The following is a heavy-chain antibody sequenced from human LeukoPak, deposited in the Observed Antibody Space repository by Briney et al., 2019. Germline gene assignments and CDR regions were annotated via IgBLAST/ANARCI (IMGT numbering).Heavy chain of an antibody. CDR1: GGSFSGYY. Sequence: SETLSLTCAVYGGSFSGYYWSWIRQPPGKGLEWIGSIYYSGSTYYNPSLKSRVTISLDTSKNQFSLKLSSVTAADTAIYYCARGEMATIEDAFDIWGQGTMVTVSS. D-gene: IGHD5-24*01. CDR2: IYYSGST. J-gene: IGHJ3*02. V-gene: IGHV4-34*01. CDR3: ARGEMATIEDAFDI.